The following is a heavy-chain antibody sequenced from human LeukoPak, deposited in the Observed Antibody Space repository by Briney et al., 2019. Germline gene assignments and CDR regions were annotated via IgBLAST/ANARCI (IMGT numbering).Heavy chain of an antibody. CDR1: GFTFSSHA. CDR2: ISGSGGST. V-gene: IGHV3-23*01. CDR3: AKGLDFWSGYYLFDY. Sequence: GGSLRLSCAASGFTFSSHAMSWVRQAPGKGLEWVSAISGSGGSTYYADSVKGRFTISRDNSKNTLYLQMNSLRAEDTAVYYCAKGLDFWSGYYLFDYWGQGTLVTVSS. D-gene: IGHD3-3*01. J-gene: IGHJ4*02.